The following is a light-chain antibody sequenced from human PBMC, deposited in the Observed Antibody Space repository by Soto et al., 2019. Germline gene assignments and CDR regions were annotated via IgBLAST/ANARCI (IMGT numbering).Light chain of an antibody. J-gene: IGKJ1*01. CDR2: GAS. Sequence: EIVMTQSPATLSVSPGERATLSCRASQSVSSNLAWFQQRRGQAPRLLIYGASTRATGIPARFSGSGSGTEFTLTISSLQSGDFAVYYCQQYNNWPRTFGQGTKVDIK. CDR1: QSVSSN. V-gene: IGKV3-15*01. CDR3: QQYNNWPRT.